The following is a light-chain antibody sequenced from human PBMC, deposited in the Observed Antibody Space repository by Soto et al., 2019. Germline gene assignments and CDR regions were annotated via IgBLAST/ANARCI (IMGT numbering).Light chain of an antibody. V-gene: IGKV1-39*01. J-gene: IGKJ1*01. CDR1: QSISSH. CDR2: GTS. Sequence: DIQMTQSPSSLSASVGDRVIISCRASQSISSHLNWYQQKPGKAPKLLIYGTSNLQNGVPSRFSGSGAGTDFTLAINILQPEDVATYCCQQSYSTVRTFGQGTKVEIK. CDR3: QQSYSTVRT.